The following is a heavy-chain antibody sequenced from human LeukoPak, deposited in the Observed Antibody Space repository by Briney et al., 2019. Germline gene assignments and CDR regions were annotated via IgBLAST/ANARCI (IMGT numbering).Heavy chain of an antibody. J-gene: IGHJ4*02. Sequence: SETLSLTCTVSGGSISSSSYYWGWIRQPPGKGLGWMGSIYYSGSTYYNPSLKSRVTISVDTSKNQFSLKLSSVTAADTAVYYCARTLVTPYYFDYWGQGTLVTVSS. CDR1: GGSISSSSYY. CDR2: IYYSGST. V-gene: IGHV4-39*07. D-gene: IGHD4-23*01. CDR3: ARTLVTPYYFDY.